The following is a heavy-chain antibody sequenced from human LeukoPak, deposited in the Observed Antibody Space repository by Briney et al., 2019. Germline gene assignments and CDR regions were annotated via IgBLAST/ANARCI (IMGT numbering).Heavy chain of an antibody. J-gene: IGHJ4*02. V-gene: IGHV3-15*01. CDR3: TTEDYGDYFFDY. CDR2: IKSKTDGGTT. Sequence: GGSLRLSCAVSGFTVSGNYMSWVRQAPGKGLEWVGRIKSKTDGGTTDYAAPVKGRFTISRDDSKNTLYLQMNSLKTEDTAVYYCTTEDYGDYFFDYWGQGTLVTVSS. D-gene: IGHD4-17*01. CDR1: GFTVSGNY.